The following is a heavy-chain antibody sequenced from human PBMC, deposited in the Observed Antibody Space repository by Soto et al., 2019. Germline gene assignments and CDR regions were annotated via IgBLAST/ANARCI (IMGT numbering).Heavy chain of an antibody. J-gene: IGHJ4*02. Sequence: EVQLLESRGGLVQPGGSLRLSCAASGFTFSSYAMSWVRQAPGKGLEWVSGISDSGGSTYYAASVKGRFTISRYKSKNALYLQMNSRRAEDAAVYDCANGFGGTCCSRIHYLGQGTLVTVSS. CDR2: ISDSGGST. CDR3: ANGFGGTCCSRIHY. CDR1: GFTFSSYA. V-gene: IGHV3-23*01. D-gene: IGHD2-15*01.